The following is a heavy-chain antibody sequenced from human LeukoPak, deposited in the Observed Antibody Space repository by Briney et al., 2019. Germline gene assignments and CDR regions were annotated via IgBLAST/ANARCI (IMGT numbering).Heavy chain of an antibody. Sequence: GESLRLSCAASGFTVSSNDMSWVRQAPGKGLEWVAVISYDGSNKYYADSVKGRFTISRDNSKNTLYLQMNSLRAEDTAVHYCAKGGELGYWGQGTLVTVSS. CDR1: GFTVSSND. J-gene: IGHJ4*02. CDR3: AKGGELGY. D-gene: IGHD3-10*01. CDR2: ISYDGSNK. V-gene: IGHV3-30*18.